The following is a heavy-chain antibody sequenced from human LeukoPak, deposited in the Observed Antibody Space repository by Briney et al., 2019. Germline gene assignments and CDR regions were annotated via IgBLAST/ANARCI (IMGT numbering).Heavy chain of an antibody. CDR2: INHSGST. Sequence: SETLSLTCAVYGGSFSGYYWSWIHQPPGKGLEWIGEINHSGSTNYNPSLKSRVTISVDTSKNQFSLKLSSVTAADTAVYYCARGRSLVVVAATPRFDYWGQGTLVTVSS. CDR1: GGSFSGYY. J-gene: IGHJ4*02. CDR3: ARGRSLVVVAATPRFDY. D-gene: IGHD2-15*01. V-gene: IGHV4-34*01.